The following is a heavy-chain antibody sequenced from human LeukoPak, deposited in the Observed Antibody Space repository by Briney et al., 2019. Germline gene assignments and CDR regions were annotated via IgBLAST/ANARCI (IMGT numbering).Heavy chain of an antibody. Sequence: SETLSLTCAVYGGSFSGYYWSWIRQPPGKGLEWIGEINHSGSTNYNPSLKSRVTISVDTSKNQFSLTLSSVTAADTAVYYCARGGPTLGNYFDYWGQGTLVTVSS. CDR2: INHSGST. CDR1: GGSFSGYY. V-gene: IGHV4-34*01. J-gene: IGHJ4*02. D-gene: IGHD7-27*01. CDR3: ARGGPTLGNYFDY.